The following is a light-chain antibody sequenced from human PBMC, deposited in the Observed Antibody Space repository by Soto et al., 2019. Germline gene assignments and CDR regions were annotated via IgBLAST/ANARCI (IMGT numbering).Light chain of an antibody. CDR3: QHYDTSRLT. Sequence: IMLRQSPGTQSLSPGERVTLSFRASQSITSRYLAWYQQQPGQAPRLLIYGASSRATGVPVRFSGSGSGTDFTLTISRLEPEDFAVYFCQHYDTSRLTFGGGTKVDI. J-gene: IGKJ4*01. CDR1: QSITSRY. CDR2: GAS. V-gene: IGKV3-20*01.